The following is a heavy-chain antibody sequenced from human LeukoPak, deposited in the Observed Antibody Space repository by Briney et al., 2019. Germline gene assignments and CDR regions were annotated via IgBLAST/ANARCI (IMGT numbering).Heavy chain of an antibody. D-gene: IGHD4-17*01. CDR3: ARGALTTTFDY. CDR1: GFIFSNYN. V-gene: IGHV3-21*01. Sequence: SGGSLRLSCAASGFIFSNYNMNWVRQAPGKGLEWVSSISFSSDYIYYEDSLKGRFTISRDNAKNSLYLQMNSLMAEDTAVYYCARGALTTTFDYWGQGALVTVSS. CDR2: ISFSSDYI. J-gene: IGHJ4*02.